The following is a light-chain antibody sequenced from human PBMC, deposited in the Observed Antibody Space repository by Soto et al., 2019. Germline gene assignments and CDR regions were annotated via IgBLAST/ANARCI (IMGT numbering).Light chain of an antibody. J-gene: IGKJ1*01. CDR1: QSVNSGS. Sequence: DIALTQSPGTLSLSPGDRAILSCRASQSVNSGSLAWYQQRPGQAPRLLIYGATIRATGIPDKFRGSGSGIDFTLTISRLEPEDFAVYYCQQYGSSVRTFGQGTKVEIK. V-gene: IGKV3-20*01. CDR3: QQYGSSVRT. CDR2: GAT.